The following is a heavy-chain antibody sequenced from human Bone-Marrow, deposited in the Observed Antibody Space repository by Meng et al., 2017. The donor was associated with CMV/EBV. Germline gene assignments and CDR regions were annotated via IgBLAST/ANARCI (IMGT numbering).Heavy chain of an antibody. Sequence: GESLKISCAASGFTFSSYSMNWVRQAPGKGLEWVSSISSSSSYIYYADSVKGRFTISRDNAKNSLYLQMNSLRAEDTAVYYCARDRLAAAGTRLYYFDYWGQGTLVTVSS. CDR2: ISSSSSYI. D-gene: IGHD6-13*01. CDR1: GFTFSSYS. CDR3: ARDRLAAAGTRLYYFDY. J-gene: IGHJ4*02. V-gene: IGHV3-21*01.